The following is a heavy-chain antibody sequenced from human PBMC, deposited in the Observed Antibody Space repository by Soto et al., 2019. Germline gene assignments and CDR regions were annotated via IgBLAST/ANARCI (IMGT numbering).Heavy chain of an antibody. CDR3: ARAMIVVVTHAFDI. J-gene: IGHJ3*02. CDR2: INPNSGGT. D-gene: IGHD3-22*01. CDR1: GYTFTGYY. Sequence: AAVKVSCKASGYTFTGYYMHWVRQAPGQGLEWMGWINPNSGGTNYAQKFQGRVTMTRDTSISTAYMELSRLRSDDTAVYYCARAMIVVVTHAFDIWGQGTMVTVSS. V-gene: IGHV1-2*02.